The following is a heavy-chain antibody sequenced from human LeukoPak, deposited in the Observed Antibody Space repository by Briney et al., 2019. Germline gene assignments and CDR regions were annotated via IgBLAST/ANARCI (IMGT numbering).Heavy chain of an antibody. CDR3: ARDYQYQLLYLGIHYGMDV. Sequence: GGSLRLSCVASGFPFSSYWMTWVRQAPGKGLEWVANIKQDGSKKSYVDSVKGRFTISRDNAKNLLYLQMNSLRAEDTAVYYCARDYQYQLLYLGIHYGMDVWGQGTTVTVSS. J-gene: IGHJ6*02. V-gene: IGHV3-7*01. CDR1: GFPFSSYW. D-gene: IGHD2-2*02. CDR2: IKQDGSKK.